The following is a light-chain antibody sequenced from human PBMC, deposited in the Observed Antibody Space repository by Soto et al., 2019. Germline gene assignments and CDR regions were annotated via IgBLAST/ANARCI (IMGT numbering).Light chain of an antibody. CDR2: DST. CDR1: QSIHTS. V-gene: IGKV3-11*01. J-gene: IGKJ5*01. Sequence: EIVLTQSPATLSLFPGERATISCRASQSIHTSLAWYQQKPGQPPRLLVYDSTLRANGVPDRFGGSRSGTEFTLTINNLEPEDFAVYYCQQRNVWPPITFGQGTRLEIK. CDR3: QQRNVWPPIT.